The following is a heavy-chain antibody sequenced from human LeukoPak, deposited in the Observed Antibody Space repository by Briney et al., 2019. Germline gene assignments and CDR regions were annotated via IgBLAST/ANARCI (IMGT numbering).Heavy chain of an antibody. CDR1: GGTFISYA. D-gene: IGHD3-22*01. Sequence: SVKVSCKASGGTFISYAISWVRQAPGQGLEWMGGIIPIFGTANYAQKFQGRVTITADESTSTAYMELSSLRSEDTAVYYCARVRNYYDSSGSFDYWGQGTLVTVSS. CDR2: IIPIFGTA. CDR3: ARVRNYYDSSGSFDY. J-gene: IGHJ4*02. V-gene: IGHV1-69*13.